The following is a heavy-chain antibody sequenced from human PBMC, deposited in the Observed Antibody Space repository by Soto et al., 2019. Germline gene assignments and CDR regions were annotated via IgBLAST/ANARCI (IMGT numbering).Heavy chain of an antibody. V-gene: IGHV2-26*01. J-gene: IGHJ4*02. D-gene: IGHD2-15*01. CDR3: ARIRWYCSGGSCYRVFSYFVY. CDR2: IFSNDVK. Sequence: QVTLKVSGPVLVKPTETLTLTCTVSGFSLSNARMGVSWIRQPPGKALEWLAHIFSNDVKSSNTSLKSRLTISKDTSKMQVVLTMTNMDPVYTATYYCARIRWYCSGGSCYRVFSYFVYWGQGILVTVSS. CDR1: GFSLSNARMG.